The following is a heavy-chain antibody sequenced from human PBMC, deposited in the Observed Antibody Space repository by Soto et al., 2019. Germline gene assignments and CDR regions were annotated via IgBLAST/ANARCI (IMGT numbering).Heavy chain of an antibody. Sequence: PWWSLRLSCSASVFTFRSFWMHWFRQVPGKGLVWVSRIHTDGSITDYADSVKGRFTISRDNAKNTLYLQMSSLRTEDTAVYYCVREYYDVWSGPYYFDSWGQGTLVTVSS. D-gene: IGHD3-3*01. J-gene: IGHJ4*02. CDR2: IHTDGSIT. CDR1: VFTFRSFW. CDR3: VREYYDVWSGPYYFDS. V-gene: IGHV3-74*01.